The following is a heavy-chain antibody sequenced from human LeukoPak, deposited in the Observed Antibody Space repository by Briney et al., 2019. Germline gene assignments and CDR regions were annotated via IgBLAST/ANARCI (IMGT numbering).Heavy chain of an antibody. D-gene: IGHD6-19*01. CDR3: ARHRGGYSSVWYGPNYFDF. Sequence: KTSETLSLTCTVSGGSISSDNYYWGWVRQPPGKSLEWIGTIYNSGRTYYNPSLKSRVSMSVDTSQNQFSLKLRSVTATDTAVYFCARHRGGYSSVWYGPNYFDFWGQGTLVPVSS. CDR2: IYNSGRT. J-gene: IGHJ4*02. CDR1: GGSISSDNYY. V-gene: IGHV4-39*01.